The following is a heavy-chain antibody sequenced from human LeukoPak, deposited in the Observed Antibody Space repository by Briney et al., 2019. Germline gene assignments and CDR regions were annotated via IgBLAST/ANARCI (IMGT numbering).Heavy chain of an antibody. J-gene: IGHJ4*02. CDR3: ASLGPHGSGSYYPFDY. V-gene: IGHV1-69*01. Sequence: SVKVSCKASGGTFSSYAISWVRQAPGQGLEWMGGIIPIFGTANYAQKSQGRVTITADESTSTAYMELSSLRSEDTAVYYCASLGPHGSGSYYPFDYWGQGTLVTVSS. D-gene: IGHD3-10*01. CDR2: IIPIFGTA. CDR1: GGTFSSYA.